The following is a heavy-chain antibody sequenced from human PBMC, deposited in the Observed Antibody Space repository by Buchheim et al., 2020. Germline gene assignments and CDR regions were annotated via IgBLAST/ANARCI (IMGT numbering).Heavy chain of an antibody. Sequence: QVQLQESGPGLVKPSQTLSLPCTVSGGSISSGGYYWSWIRQHPGKGLEWIGYIYYSGSTYYNPSLKSRLTIYVDTSKNQLSLKLSSVSAADTAVYYCARRGYYDSHYYFDYWGQGNL. CDR3: ARRGYYDSHYYFDY. J-gene: IGHJ4*02. CDR1: GGSISSGGYY. D-gene: IGHD3-22*01. V-gene: IGHV4-31*03. CDR2: IYYSGST.